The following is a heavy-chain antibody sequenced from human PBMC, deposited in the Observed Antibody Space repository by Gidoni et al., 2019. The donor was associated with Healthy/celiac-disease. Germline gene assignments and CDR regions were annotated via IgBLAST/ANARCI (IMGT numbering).Heavy chain of an antibody. D-gene: IGHD3-3*01. CDR1: GFTFRANY. Sequence: QVQLVESGGGLVNPGWSLLLSGAASGFTFRANYMSWIRKAPGKGLEWVSYISSSGSTIYYADSVKGRFTIARNNAKNSLYLQMNSLRAEDTAVYYCAREYDFWSGYYLDYWGQGTLVTVSS. CDR2: ISSSGSTI. V-gene: IGHV3-11*01. J-gene: IGHJ4*02. CDR3: AREYDFWSGYYLDY.